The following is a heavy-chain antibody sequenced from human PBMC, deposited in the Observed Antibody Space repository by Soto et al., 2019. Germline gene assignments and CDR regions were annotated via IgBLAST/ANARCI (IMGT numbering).Heavy chain of an antibody. CDR3: ARAFNYYDSSGPRDWFDP. CDR1: GGSIISYY. V-gene: IGHV4-4*07. D-gene: IGHD3-22*01. J-gene: IGHJ5*02. Sequence: SETLSLTCTFSGGSIISYYWSWIRQPAGKGLEWIGRIYTSGSTNYNPSLKSRVTMSVDTSKNQFSLKLSSVTAADTAVYYCARAFNYYDSSGPRDWFDPWGQGTLVTVSS. CDR2: IYTSGST.